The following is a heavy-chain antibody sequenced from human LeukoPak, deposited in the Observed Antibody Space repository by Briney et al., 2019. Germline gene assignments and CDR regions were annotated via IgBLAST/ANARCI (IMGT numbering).Heavy chain of an antibody. CDR3: AKDGRWLQYAFDY. CDR1: GFSFSSIA. J-gene: IGHJ4*02. D-gene: IGHD5-24*01. Sequence: PGGSLRFSCAASGFSFSSIAMYWVRQAPGKGLEWVAVISYDGSNKYYADSVKGRFTISRDNSKNTLYLQMNSLRAEDTAVYYCAKDGRWLQYAFDYWGQGTLVTVSS. CDR2: ISYDGSNK. V-gene: IGHV3-30-3*01.